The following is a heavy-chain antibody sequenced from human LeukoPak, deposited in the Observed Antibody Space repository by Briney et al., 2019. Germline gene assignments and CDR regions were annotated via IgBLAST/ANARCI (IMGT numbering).Heavy chain of an antibody. CDR3: ARDRGSPDTFEI. Sequence: ASVKVSCKTSGYTFSLYFIHWVRQAPGQRLEWMGRVSPRTGGTEHSQKFQGRVTMTSDTSISSVYMELSRLTSDDAAVYYCARDRGSPDTFEIWGQGTMVTVSS. J-gene: IGHJ3*02. CDR1: GYTFSLYF. CDR2: VSPRTGGT. V-gene: IGHV1-2*06.